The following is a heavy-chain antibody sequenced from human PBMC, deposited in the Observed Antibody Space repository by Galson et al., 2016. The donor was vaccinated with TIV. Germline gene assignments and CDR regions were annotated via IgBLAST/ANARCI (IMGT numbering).Heavy chain of an antibody. CDR2: ISDNGNT. CDR1: GFAVSDNY. CDR3: ARERRYGGNECYLRYYFGMGV. Sequence: SLRLSCAASGFAVSDNYFNWVRQAPGKGLEWVSLISDNGNTNYADFVKGRFTVSRDNSKNTVYLQMNSLRAEDTALYYCARERRYGGNECYLRYYFGMGVLGPGATVNISS. D-gene: IGHD2-21*01. J-gene: IGHJ6*02. V-gene: IGHV3-66*03.